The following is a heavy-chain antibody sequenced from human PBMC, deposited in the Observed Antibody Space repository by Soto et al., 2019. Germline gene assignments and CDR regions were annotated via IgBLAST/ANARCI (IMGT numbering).Heavy chain of an antibody. CDR1: GFTFSSYG. Sequence: GVSRILSCAASGFTFSSYGMHWVRQAPGKGLEWVAVIWYDGSNKYYADSVKGRFTISRDNSKNTLYLQMNSLRAEDTAVYYCARTPGIAVAGYFDYWGQGTLVTVSS. CDR2: IWYDGSNK. J-gene: IGHJ4*02. V-gene: IGHV3-33*01. D-gene: IGHD6-19*01. CDR3: ARTPGIAVAGYFDY.